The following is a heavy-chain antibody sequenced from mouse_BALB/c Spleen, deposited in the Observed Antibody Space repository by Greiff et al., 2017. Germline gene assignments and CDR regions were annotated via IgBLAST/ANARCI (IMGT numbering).Heavy chain of an antibody. J-gene: IGHJ3*01. V-gene: IGHV5-6*01. Sequence: EVQVVESGGDLVKPGGSLKLSCAASGFTFSSYGMSWVRQTPDKRLEWVATISSGGSYTYYPDSVKGRFTISGDNAKNNLYLQMSSLKSEDTAMYYCARHESMADYDYNCEPWFAYWGQGTLVTVSA. CDR1: GFTFSSYG. CDR3: ARHESMADYDYNCEPWFAY. CDR2: ISSGGSYT. D-gene: IGHD2-4*01.